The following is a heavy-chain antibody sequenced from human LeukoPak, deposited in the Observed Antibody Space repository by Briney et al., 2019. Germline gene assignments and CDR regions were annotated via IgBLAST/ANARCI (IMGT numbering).Heavy chain of an antibody. J-gene: IGHJ4*02. Sequence: PSETLSLTCTVSGDSINVYYWTWIRQPPGKGLEWIGDIYYSGSTNYNPSLKSRVTISVDTSKNQFSLKLSSVTAADTAVYYCARQVKEITMVRGVTPGYFDYWGQGTLVTVSS. D-gene: IGHD3-10*01. CDR1: GDSINVYY. V-gene: IGHV4-59*08. CDR2: IYYSGST. CDR3: ARQVKEITMVRGVTPGYFDY.